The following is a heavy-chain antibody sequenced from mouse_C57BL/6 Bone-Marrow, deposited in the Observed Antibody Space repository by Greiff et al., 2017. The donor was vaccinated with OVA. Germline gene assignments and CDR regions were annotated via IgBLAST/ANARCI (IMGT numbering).Heavy chain of an antibody. CDR2: INSDGGST. Sequence: EVKLMESGGGLVQPGESLKLSCESNEYEFPSHDMSWVRKTPEKRLELVAAINSDGGSTYYPDTMERRFIISRDNTKKTLYLQMSRRRSEDTALYYCARHNYGSSYWYFDVWGTGTTVTVSS. J-gene: IGHJ1*03. V-gene: IGHV5-2*01. CDR3: ARHNYGSSYWYFDV. D-gene: IGHD1-1*01. CDR1: EYEFPSHD.